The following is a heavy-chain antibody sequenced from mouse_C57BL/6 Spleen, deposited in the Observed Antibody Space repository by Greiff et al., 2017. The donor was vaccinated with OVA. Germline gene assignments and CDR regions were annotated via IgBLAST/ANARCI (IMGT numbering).Heavy chain of an antibody. V-gene: IGHV1-55*01. CDR1: GYTFTSYW. CDR2: IYPGSGST. D-gene: IGHD1-1*01. Sequence: QVQLQQPGAELVKPGASVKMSCKASGYTFTSYWITWVKQRPGQGLEWIGDIYPGSGSTNYNEKFKSKATLTVDTSSSPAYMQLSSLTSEDSAVYYRARPITAVVPMDYWGQGTSVTVSS. CDR3: ARPITAVVPMDY. J-gene: IGHJ4*01.